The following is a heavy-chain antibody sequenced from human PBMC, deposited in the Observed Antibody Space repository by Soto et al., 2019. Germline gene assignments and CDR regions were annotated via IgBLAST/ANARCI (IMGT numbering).Heavy chain of an antibody. V-gene: IGHV4-31*03. CDR2: IYYSGST. CDR3: ARGGGGMPYYFDY. Sequence: QVQLQESGPGLVKPSQTLSLTCTVSGGSISSGGYYWSWIRQHPGKGLEWIGYIYYSGSTYYNPSLTRRVTTAVDTSKNPFSLKLSSLTAADKAVYYCARGGGGMPYYFDYWGQGTLVTVAS. D-gene: IGHD2-15*01. CDR1: GGSISSGGYY. J-gene: IGHJ4*02.